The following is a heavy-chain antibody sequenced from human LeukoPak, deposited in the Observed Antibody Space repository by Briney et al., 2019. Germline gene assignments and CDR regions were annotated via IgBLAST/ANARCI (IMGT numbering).Heavy chain of an antibody. CDR2: ISGSGGST. CDR1: GFTFSSYG. Sequence: GGSLSLSCTGSGFTFSSYGMSWVRQAPGKGLEWVSAISGSGGSTYYADSVKGRFTISRDNSKNTLYLQMNSLRAEDTAVYYCAKASGSYKYYFDYWGQGTLVTVSS. J-gene: IGHJ4*02. V-gene: IGHV3-23*01. D-gene: IGHD1-26*01. CDR3: AKASGSYKYYFDY.